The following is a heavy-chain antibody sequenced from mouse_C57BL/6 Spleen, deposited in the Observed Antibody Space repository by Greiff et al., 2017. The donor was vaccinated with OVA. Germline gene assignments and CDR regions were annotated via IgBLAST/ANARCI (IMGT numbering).Heavy chain of an antibody. V-gene: IGHV1-54*01. CDR2: INPGSGGT. D-gene: IGHD1-1*01. Sequence: VQGVESGAELVRPGPSVKVSCKASGYAFTNYLIEWVKQRPGQGLEWIGVINPGSGGTNYNEKFKGKATLTADKSSSTAYMQLSSLTSEDSAVYFCARHGSRDYYAMDYWGQGTSVTVSS. CDR3: ARHGSRDYYAMDY. J-gene: IGHJ4*01. CDR1: GYAFTNYL.